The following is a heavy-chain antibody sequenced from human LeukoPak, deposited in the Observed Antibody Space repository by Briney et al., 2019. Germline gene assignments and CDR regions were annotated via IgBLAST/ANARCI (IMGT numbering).Heavy chain of an antibody. D-gene: IGHD3-16*01. CDR2: ISWDGDTT. J-gene: IGHJ3*02. CDR1: GFTFDVYI. Sequence: GGSLRLSCAASGFTFDVYIVHWPRHARGKGVEGVSLISWDGDTTHYADSVKGRFTISRDNNNISLYLQMNRLRTEDTALYYCAKARGQIGGAFDMWGQGTMVSLS. V-gene: IGHV3-43*01. CDR3: AKARGQIGGAFDM.